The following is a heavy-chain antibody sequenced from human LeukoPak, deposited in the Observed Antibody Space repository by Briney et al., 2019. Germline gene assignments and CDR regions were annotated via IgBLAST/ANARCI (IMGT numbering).Heavy chain of an antibody. CDR2: INPSGDNT. Sequence: ASVKVSCKASGYTFTGYYTHWVRQAPGQGLEWMGIINPSGDNTNYAQKVQGRVTMTRDTSTGTDYMELSSLRSEDTAVYYCARGLDYGDDWGQGTQVTVSS. V-gene: IGHV1-46*01. CDR1: GYTFTGYY. J-gene: IGHJ4*02. CDR3: ARGLDYGDD.